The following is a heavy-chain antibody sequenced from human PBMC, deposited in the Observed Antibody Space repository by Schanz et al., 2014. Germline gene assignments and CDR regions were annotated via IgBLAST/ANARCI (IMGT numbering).Heavy chain of an antibody. CDR1: GFTFSSYA. D-gene: IGHD3-10*01. J-gene: IGHJ4*02. V-gene: IGHV3-21*01. CDR2: ISSSGSYI. Sequence: EGQLLESGGGLIQPGGSLRLSCAASGFTFSSYAMSWVRQAPGKGLEWVSSISSSGSYIHYADSVKGRFTISRDNAKNTLYLQMNSLRAEDTAVYYCARANYRRKINFDYWGRGTLVTVSS. CDR3: ARANYRRKINFDY.